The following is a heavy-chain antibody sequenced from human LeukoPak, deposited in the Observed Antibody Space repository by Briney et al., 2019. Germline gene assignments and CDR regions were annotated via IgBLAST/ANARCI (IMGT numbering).Heavy chain of an antibody. CDR1: GYTFTNYW. Sequence: GESLKISCRLSGYTFTNYWIGWVRQMPGRGLEWMGISYPGDSNARYSPPFEGQVTISVDRSVTTAYLQWSSLKASDTAIYYCARRHITIAAFDFWGQGTLVTVSS. V-gene: IGHV5-51*01. J-gene: IGHJ4*02. CDR3: ARRHITIAAFDF. D-gene: IGHD2-15*01. CDR2: SYPGDSNA.